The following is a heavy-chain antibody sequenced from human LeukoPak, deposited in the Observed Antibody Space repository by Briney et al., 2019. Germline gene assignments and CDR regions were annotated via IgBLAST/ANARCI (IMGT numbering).Heavy chain of an antibody. CDR2: IYYSGST. V-gene: IGHV4-31*03. CDR1: GGSISSGGYY. J-gene: IGHJ3*02. CDR3: ARGIMITFGGVIVIPDAFDI. Sequence: PSQTLSLTCTVSGGSISSGGYYWSWIRQHPGKGLEWIGYIYYSGSTNYNPSLKSRVTISVDRSKNQFSLKLSSVTAADTAVYYCARGIMITFGGVIVIPDAFDIWGQGTMVTVSS. D-gene: IGHD3-16*02.